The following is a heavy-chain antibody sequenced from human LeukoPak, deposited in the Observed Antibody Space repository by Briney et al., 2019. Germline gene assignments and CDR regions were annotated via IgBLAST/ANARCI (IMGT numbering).Heavy chain of an antibody. CDR3: AREYSRWLRYGMDV. J-gene: IGHJ6*02. Sequence: GGSLRLSCAASGFTFSSYSMNWVRQAPGKGLEWVSSISSSSSYIYYADLVKGRFTISRDNAKNSLYLQMNSLRAEDTAVYYCAREYSRWLRYGMDVWGQGTTVTVSS. CDR1: GFTFSSYS. V-gene: IGHV3-21*01. D-gene: IGHD5-12*01. CDR2: ISSSSSYI.